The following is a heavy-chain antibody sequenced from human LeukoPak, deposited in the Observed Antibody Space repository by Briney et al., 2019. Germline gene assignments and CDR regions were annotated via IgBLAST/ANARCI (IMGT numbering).Heavy chain of an antibody. D-gene: IGHD1-20*01. Sequence: ASMKVSCKVSGYTLTELSMHWVRQAPGKGLEWMGGFDPEDGETIYAQKFQGRVTMTEDTSTDTAYMELSSLRSEDTAVYYCATDIITGTARWFDPWGQGTLVTVSS. CDR2: FDPEDGET. CDR3: ATDIITGTARWFDP. CDR1: GYTLTELS. V-gene: IGHV1-24*01. J-gene: IGHJ5*02.